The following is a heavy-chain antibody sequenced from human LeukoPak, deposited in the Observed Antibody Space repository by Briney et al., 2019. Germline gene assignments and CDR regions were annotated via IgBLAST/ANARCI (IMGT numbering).Heavy chain of an antibody. CDR3: ARVGYYDSSGSDY. J-gene: IGHJ4*02. V-gene: IGHV3-48*03. CDR1: GFTFSSYE. Sequence: PGGSLRLSCAASGFTFSSYEMNWVRQAPGKGLEWVSYISSSGSTIYYADSVKGRFTISRDNAKNSLYLQMNSLRAEDTALYYCARVGYYDSSGSDYWGQGTLVTVSS. CDR2: ISSSGSTI. D-gene: IGHD3-22*01.